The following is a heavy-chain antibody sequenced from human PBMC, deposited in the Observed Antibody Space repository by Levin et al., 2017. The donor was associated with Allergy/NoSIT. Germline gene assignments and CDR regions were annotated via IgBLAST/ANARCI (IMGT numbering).Heavy chain of an antibody. D-gene: IGHD7-27*01. Sequence: SGGSISSSSYYWGWIRQPPGKGLEWIGSIYYSGTTYYNPSLNSRVTMSVDTSKSQFSLKLSSVTAADTAVYYCASWSPTRNWASDYWGQGTLVTVSS. CDR2: IYYSGTT. CDR1: GGSISSSSYY. V-gene: IGHV4-39*01. J-gene: IGHJ4*02. CDR3: ASWSPTRNWASDY.